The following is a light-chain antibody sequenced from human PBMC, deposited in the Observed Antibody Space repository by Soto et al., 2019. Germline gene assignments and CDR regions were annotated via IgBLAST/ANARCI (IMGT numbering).Light chain of an antibody. CDR3: QQYNSYSPYT. V-gene: IGKV1-5*03. CDR2: KAS. J-gene: IGKJ2*01. Sequence: DIQMTQSPSTLSASVGDRVTITCRASQSISSWLAWYQQKPGKAPKLLIYKASRSESGVPSRFSGGGSGTEFTLTIISLQPDDFATYYCQQYNSYSPYTFGQGTKLEIK. CDR1: QSISSW.